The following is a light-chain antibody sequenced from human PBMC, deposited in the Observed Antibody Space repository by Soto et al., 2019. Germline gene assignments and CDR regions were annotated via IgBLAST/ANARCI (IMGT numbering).Light chain of an antibody. V-gene: IGKV1-5*03. CDR1: QSISSW. CDR3: QQSNSYSRT. J-gene: IGKJ1*01. CDR2: KAS. Sequence: DIHMTHSPSTLSASVRYRVTITCLASQSISSWLAWYQQKQGKAPKLLIYKASSLESGVPSRFSGSGSGTEVTITISSLQKDDVSTYYCQQSNSYSRTFGQGTKVDIK.